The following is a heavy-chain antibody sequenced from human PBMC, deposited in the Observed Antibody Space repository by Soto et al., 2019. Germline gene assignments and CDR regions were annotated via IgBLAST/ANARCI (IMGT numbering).Heavy chain of an antibody. D-gene: IGHD2-15*01. Sequence: QVQLVQSGAEVKKPGASVKVSCKASGYIFTNYDINWVRQATGQGLEWMGWMNPNSGNTGCAQKFQGRVTMTRNTSISTAYMELSSLRSEDPAVYYCARGWVVPANDYWGQGTLVTVSS. CDR1: GYIFTNYD. J-gene: IGHJ4*02. CDR3: ARGWVVPANDY. CDR2: MNPNSGNT. V-gene: IGHV1-8*01.